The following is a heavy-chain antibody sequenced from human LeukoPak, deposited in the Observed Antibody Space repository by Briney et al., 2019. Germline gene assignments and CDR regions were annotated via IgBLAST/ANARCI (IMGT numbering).Heavy chain of an antibody. CDR1: TGSFSGYY. CDR2: INHSGST. D-gene: IGHD2-2*01. V-gene: IGHV4-34*01. J-gene: IGHJ4*02. Sequence: SETLSLTCAVYTGSFSGYYCSWIRQPPGKGLEWIGEINHSGSTNYNPSLKSRVTISVDTSKNQFSLKLSSVTAADTAVYYCASSFRSTSRKFDYWGQGTLVTVSS. CDR3: ASSFRSTSRKFDY.